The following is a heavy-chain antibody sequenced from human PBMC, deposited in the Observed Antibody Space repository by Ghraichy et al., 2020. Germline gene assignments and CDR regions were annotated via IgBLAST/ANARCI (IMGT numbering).Heavy chain of an antibody. D-gene: IGHD1-26*01. CDR2: IYTTGST. CDR1: GGSISTYY. CDR3: ARDPFRSSFDY. Sequence: SETLSLTCTVSGGSISTYYWNWIRQPAGKGLEWIGRIYTTGSTNYNPSLKSRLTMSVDTSKKQFSLKLSSVTAADTAVYYCARDPFRSSFDYWGQGTLVTVSS. J-gene: IGHJ4*02. V-gene: IGHV4-4*07.